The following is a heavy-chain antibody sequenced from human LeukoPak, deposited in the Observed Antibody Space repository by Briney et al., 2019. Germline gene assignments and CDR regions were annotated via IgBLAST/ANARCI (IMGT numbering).Heavy chain of an antibody. Sequence: GGSLRLSCAASGFTFSDYYMSWIRQAPGKGLEWVSYISSSGSTIYYADSVKGRFTISRDNAKISLYLQMNSLRAEDTAVYYCARGYYDSSVPADYWGQGTLVTVSS. CDR1: GFTFSDYY. V-gene: IGHV3-11*01. D-gene: IGHD3-22*01. CDR2: ISSSGSTI. CDR3: ARGYYDSSVPADY. J-gene: IGHJ4*02.